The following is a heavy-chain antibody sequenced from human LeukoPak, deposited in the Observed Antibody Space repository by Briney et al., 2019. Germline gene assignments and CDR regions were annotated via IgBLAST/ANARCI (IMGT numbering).Heavy chain of an antibody. CDR1: GFSFDDYG. V-gene: IGHV3-20*04. J-gene: IGHJ5*02. Sequence: GGSLRLSCATSGFSFDDYGMSWVRQAPGKGLEWVSGIKWNGGSTGYADSVKGRFTISRDNAKNSLYLQMNSLRVEDTAVYYCARDLAAAGTWWFDPWGQGTLVTVSS. D-gene: IGHD6-13*01. CDR3: ARDLAAAGTWWFDP. CDR2: IKWNGGST.